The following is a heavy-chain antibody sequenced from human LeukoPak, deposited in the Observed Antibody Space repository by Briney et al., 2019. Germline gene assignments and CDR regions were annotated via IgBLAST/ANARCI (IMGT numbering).Heavy chain of an antibody. Sequence: ASVKVSCKASGYTFTTYYVHWVRQAPGQGLEWMGIINPSGGSTTYAQKFRGRLTMTRDMSTSTVYMELSSLRSEDTAVYYCARATVGDFWSGYYSKDAFDIWGQGTMVTVSS. D-gene: IGHD3-3*01. J-gene: IGHJ3*02. CDR3: ARATVGDFWSGYYSKDAFDI. CDR2: INPSGGST. CDR1: GYTFTTYY. V-gene: IGHV1-46*01.